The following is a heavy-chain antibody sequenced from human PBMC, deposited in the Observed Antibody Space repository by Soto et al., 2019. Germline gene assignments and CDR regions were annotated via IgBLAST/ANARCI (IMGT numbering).Heavy chain of an antibody. CDR1: GFTFYNYA. CDR3: AKKGLGSLATYCTTGDCHYAFDV. V-gene: IGHV3-23*01. CDR2: ISGGGDGT. J-gene: IGHJ3*01. D-gene: IGHD2-8*01. Sequence: EVQLLESGGGLVRPGGSLRLYCAASGFTFYNYAMNWVRQAPGKGLEWVSTISGGGDGTYYADSVKGRFTISRDNSRYTVYLQMNSLRAEDTAVYYCAKKGLGSLATYCTTGDCHYAFDVWGQGTLVTVSS.